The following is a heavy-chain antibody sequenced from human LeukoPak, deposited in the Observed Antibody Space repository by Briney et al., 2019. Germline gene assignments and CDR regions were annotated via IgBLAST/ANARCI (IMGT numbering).Heavy chain of an antibody. D-gene: IGHD3-10*01. V-gene: IGHV3-21*01. CDR2: ISSSSSYI. CDR3: ARATNYYGSGSYYPDPTDFDY. Sequence: GGSLRLSCAASGFTFSSYSMNWVRQAPGKGLEWVSSISSSSSYIYYADSVKGRFTISRDNAKNSLYLQMNSLRAEDTAVYYCARATNYYGSGSYYPDPTDFDYWGQGTLVTVSS. J-gene: IGHJ4*02. CDR1: GFTFSSYS.